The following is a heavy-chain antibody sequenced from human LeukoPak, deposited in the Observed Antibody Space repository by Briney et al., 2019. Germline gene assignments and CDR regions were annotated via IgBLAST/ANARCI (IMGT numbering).Heavy chain of an antibody. CDR2: ISGSGGST. D-gene: IGHD3-22*01. CDR1: GFTFSSYA. V-gene: IGHV3-23*01. J-gene: IGHJ3*02. Sequence: GGSLRLSCAASGFTFSSYAMSWVRQAPGKGLEWVSAISGSGGSTYYADSVKGRLTISRDNSKNTLYLQMNSLRAEDTAVYYCAKDMIVVVITTYGAFDIWGQGTMVTVSS. CDR3: AKDMIVVVITTYGAFDI.